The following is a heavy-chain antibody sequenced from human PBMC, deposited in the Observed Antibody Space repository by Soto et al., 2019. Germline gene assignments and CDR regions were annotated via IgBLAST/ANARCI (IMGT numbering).Heavy chain of an antibody. CDR1: GFICSSYD. Sequence: PGGSLRLSCAASGFICSSYDMSWVCQAPGKGLEWVSTILVDGRTFYVDSVKGRFAISRDSSNNMVYLQMNSLTAGDTALYYCAKATATGGGAFDICGQGTVVTVSS. D-gene: IGHD2-8*02. J-gene: IGHJ3*02. V-gene: IGHV3-23*01. CDR3: AKATATGGGAFDI. CDR2: ILVDGRT.